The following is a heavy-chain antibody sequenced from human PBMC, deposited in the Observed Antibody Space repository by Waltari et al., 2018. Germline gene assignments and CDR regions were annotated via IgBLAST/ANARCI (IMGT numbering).Heavy chain of an antibody. CDR1: GYSISSGYY. CDR3: ARDPSYYDYIWGSYRSDAFDI. Sequence: QVQLQESGPGLVKPSETLSLTCAVSGYSISSGYYWGWIRQPPGKGLEWIGSIYHSGSTYYNPTLKSRVTISVDTSKNQFSLKLSSVTAADTAVYYCARDPSYYDYIWGSYRSDAFDIWGQGTMVTVSS. D-gene: IGHD3-16*02. CDR2: IYHSGST. V-gene: IGHV4-38-2*02. J-gene: IGHJ3*02.